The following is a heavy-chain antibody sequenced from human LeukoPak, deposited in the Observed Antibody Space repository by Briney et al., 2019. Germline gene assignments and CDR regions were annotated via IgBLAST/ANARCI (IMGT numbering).Heavy chain of an antibody. CDR1: GFIISNFP. V-gene: IGHV3-23*01. J-gene: IGHJ4*02. CDR3: AKDRGGYYDILTGLDN. CDR2: ISGSGGST. Sequence: GGSLRLSCAASGFIISNFPMSWVRQAPGKGLEWVSSISGSGGSTYYRDSVKGRFAISRDNSKSTLYLRMNNLRAEDTAVYFCAKDRGGYYDILTGLDNWGQGTLVTVSS. D-gene: IGHD3-9*01.